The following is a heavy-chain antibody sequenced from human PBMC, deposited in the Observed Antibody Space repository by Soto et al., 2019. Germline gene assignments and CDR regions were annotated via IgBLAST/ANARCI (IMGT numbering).Heavy chain of an antibody. Sequence: ATLSLPCAVSCGSMSSSDWWSWFRQPPGKGLEWIGEIYHSGSTNYNPSLKSRVTISVDKSKNQFSLKLSSVTAADTAVYYCAKQMIDCSSNSCYGRLDYWGQATLVTVSS. CDR1: CGSMSSSDW. D-gene: IGHD2-2*01. J-gene: IGHJ4*02. V-gene: IGHV4-4*02. CDR2: IYHSGST. CDR3: AKQMIDCSSNSCYGRLDY.